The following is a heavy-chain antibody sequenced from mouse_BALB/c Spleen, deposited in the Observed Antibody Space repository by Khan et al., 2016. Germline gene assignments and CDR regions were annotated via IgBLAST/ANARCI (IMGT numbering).Heavy chain of an antibody. CDR3: TRGYDCDRYAMDC. Sequence: EVELVESGGGLVKPGGSLKLSCAASGFTFSSYTMSWVRQTPEKRLEWVATITSGGSYTYYPDSVKGRFTISRDNAKNTLYLQMSSLKSEDTAMYYCTRGYDCDRYAMDCWGQGTSVTVSS. CDR2: ITSGGSYT. CDR1: GFTFSSYT. J-gene: IGHJ4*01. V-gene: IGHV5-6-4*01. D-gene: IGHD2-4*01.